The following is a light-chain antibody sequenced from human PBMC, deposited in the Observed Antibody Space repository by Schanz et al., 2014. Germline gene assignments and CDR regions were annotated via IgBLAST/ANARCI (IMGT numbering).Light chain of an antibody. CDR1: QSVSSSY. CDR2: GAS. Sequence: EIVLTQSPGTLSLSPGERATLSCRASQSVSSSYLAWYQQKPGQAPRLLIYGASSRATGIPDRFSGSGSGTDFTLTISRLEPEDFAVYYCQQLASYPLTFGGGTKVEIK. V-gene: IGKV3-20*01. CDR3: QQLASYPLT. J-gene: IGKJ4*01.